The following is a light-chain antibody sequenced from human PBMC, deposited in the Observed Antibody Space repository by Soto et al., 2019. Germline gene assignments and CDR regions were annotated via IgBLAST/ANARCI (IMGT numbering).Light chain of an antibody. V-gene: IGKV3-20*01. J-gene: IGKJ3*01. Sequence: EIVLTQSPGTLSLSPGERATLSCRASQRVSSSYLAWYQQKPGQAPRLLIYGASSRATGIPDRFSGSGSGTHFTLTISRLEPEDFAVYYCQQYGSSFTFGPGTKVDIK. CDR2: GAS. CDR3: QQYGSSFT. CDR1: QRVSSSY.